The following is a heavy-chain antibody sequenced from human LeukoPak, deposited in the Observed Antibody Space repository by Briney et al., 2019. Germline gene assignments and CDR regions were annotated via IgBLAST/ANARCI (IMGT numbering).Heavy chain of an antibody. D-gene: IGHD3-16*01. Sequence: SETLSLTCTVSGGSITSPENYWGWVRQPPGKGLEWIGYIYYSGNTNYNPALKSRVTISLDTSRNQFSLKLNSVTAADTAVYYCARRVTGRGTFYFDYWGQGSLVIVSS. CDR2: IYYSGNT. J-gene: IGHJ4*02. CDR1: GGSITSPENY. CDR3: ARRVTGRGTFYFDY. V-gene: IGHV4-61*05.